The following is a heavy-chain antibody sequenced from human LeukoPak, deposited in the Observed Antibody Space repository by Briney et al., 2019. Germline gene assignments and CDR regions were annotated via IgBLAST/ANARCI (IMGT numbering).Heavy chain of an antibody. Sequence: GASVKVSCKASGYTFTSYYMHWVRQAPGQGLEWMGIINPSGGSTSYAQKFQGRVTMTRDMSTSTAYMELRSLRSDDTAVYYCARDRLRLGYERTNWFDPWGQGTLVTVSS. J-gene: IGHJ5*02. CDR2: INPSGGST. CDR3: ARDRLRLGYERTNWFDP. CDR1: GYTFTSYY. D-gene: IGHD2-15*01. V-gene: IGHV1-46*01.